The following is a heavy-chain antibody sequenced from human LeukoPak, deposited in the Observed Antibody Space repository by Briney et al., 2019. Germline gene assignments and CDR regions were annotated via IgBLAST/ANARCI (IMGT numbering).Heavy chain of an antibody. D-gene: IGHD1-14*01. Sequence: HSGGSLRLSCGASGLTFSTYSMNWVRQAPGKGLEWVSYISSDSGTIYYADSVKGRFTISRDNAKNSLYLQINSLRAEDTAVYYCARAAQPGFDPWGQGTLVTVSS. V-gene: IGHV3-48*01. CDR2: ISSDSGTI. J-gene: IGHJ5*02. CDR1: GLTFSTYS. CDR3: ARAAQPGFDP.